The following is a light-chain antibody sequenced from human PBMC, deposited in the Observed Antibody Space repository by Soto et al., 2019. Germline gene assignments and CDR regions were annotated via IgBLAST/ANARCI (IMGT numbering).Light chain of an antibody. Sequence: QSVLTQPASVSGSPGQSITISCTGTNSDVGGYNYVSWYQQHPGQAPKLMIYDVSNRPSGVSNRFSGSKSGNTASLTISGLQAEDEADYYCSSYTSSSTLVVFGGGTKLTVL. CDR2: DVS. J-gene: IGLJ2*01. V-gene: IGLV2-14*01. CDR3: SSYTSSSTLVV. CDR1: NSDVGGYNY.